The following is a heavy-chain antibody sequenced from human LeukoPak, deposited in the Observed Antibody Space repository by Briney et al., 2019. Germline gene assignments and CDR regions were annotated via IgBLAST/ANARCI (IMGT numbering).Heavy chain of an antibody. D-gene: IGHD3-22*01. CDR2: ISAYNGNT. CDR3: ARGSSFITNYMDV. J-gene: IGHJ6*03. CDR1: GYTFTSYG. Sequence: ASVKVSCKASGYTFTSYGISWVRQAPGQGLEWMGWISAYNGNTNYAQKLQGRVTITRNTSISTAYMELSSLRSEDTAVYYCARGSSFITNYMDVWGKGTTVTVSS. V-gene: IGHV1-18*01.